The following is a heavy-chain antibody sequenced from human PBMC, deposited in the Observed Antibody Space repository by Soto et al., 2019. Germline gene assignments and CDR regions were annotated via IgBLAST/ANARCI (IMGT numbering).Heavy chain of an antibody. CDR2: IIPIFGTA. V-gene: IGHV1-69*01. CDR1: GGTFSSYA. D-gene: IGHD3-22*01. CDR3: ARVVYYYDSSGYYFGGDY. J-gene: IGHJ4*02. Sequence: QVQLVQSGAEVKKPGSSVKVSCKASGGTFSSYAMSWVRQAPGQGLEWMGGIIPIFGTANYAQKFQGRVTITADESTSTAYMELSSLRSEDTAVYYCARVVYYYDSSGYYFGGDYWGQGTLVTVSS.